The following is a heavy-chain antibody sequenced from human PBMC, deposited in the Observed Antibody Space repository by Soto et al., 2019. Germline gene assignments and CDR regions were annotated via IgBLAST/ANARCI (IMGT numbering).Heavy chain of an antibody. CDR3: ARTHPVLSSSSANTIGFYYYYYGMDV. CDR2: ISYDGSNK. V-gene: IGHV3-30-3*01. CDR1: GFTFSSYA. Sequence: GGSLRLSCAASGFTFSSYAMHWVRQAPGKGLEWVAVISYDGSNKYYADSVKGRFTISRDNSKNTLYLQMNSLRAEDTAVYYCARTHPVLSSSSANTIGFYYYYYGMDVWGQGTTVTVSS. D-gene: IGHD6-6*01. J-gene: IGHJ6*02.